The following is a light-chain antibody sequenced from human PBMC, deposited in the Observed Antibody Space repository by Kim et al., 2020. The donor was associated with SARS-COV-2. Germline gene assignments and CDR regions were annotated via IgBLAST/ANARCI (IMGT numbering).Light chain of an antibody. CDR1: KLGDKY. V-gene: IGLV3-1*01. CDR2: QDS. J-gene: IGLJ1*01. Sequence: PGQTASITCSGDKLGDKYACWYQQKPGQSPVLVIYQDSKRPSGIPERFSGSNSGNTATLTISGTQAMDEADYYCQAWDSSTHIYVFGTGTKVTVL. CDR3: QAWDSSTHIYV.